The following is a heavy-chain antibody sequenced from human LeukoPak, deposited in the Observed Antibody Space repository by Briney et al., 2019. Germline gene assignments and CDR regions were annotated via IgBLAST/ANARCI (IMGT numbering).Heavy chain of an antibody. CDR2: IYSGGST. Sequence: PGGSLRLSCATSGFTVSSNYMSWVRQAPGKGLEWVSVIYSGGSTYYADSVKGRFTISRDNSKNTLYLQMNSLRAEDTAVYYCARARSGVLDYWGQGTLVTVSS. CDR3: ARARSGVLDY. V-gene: IGHV3-53*01. D-gene: IGHD3-3*01. CDR1: GFTVSSNY. J-gene: IGHJ4*02.